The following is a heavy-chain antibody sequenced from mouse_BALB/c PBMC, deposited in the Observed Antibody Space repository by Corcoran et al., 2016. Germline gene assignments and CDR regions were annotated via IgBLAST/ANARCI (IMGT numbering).Heavy chain of an antibody. CDR3: ARNVYDGYYWFAY. V-gene: IGHV14-1*02. CDR1: GFNIKDYY. J-gene: IGHJ3*01. D-gene: IGHD2-3*01. Sequence: EVQLQQSGAELVRPGALVKLSCKASGFNIKDYYMHWVKQRPEQGLEWIGWIDPENGNTIYDPKFQGKASITADTSSNTAYLQLSSLTSEDTAVYYCARNVYDGYYWFAYWGQGTLVTVSA. CDR2: IDPENGNT.